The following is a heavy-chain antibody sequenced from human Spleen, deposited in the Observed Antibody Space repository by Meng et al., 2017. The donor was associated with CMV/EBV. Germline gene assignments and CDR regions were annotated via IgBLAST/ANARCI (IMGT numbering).Heavy chain of an antibody. CDR1: GFTFSSYW. V-gene: IGHV3-74*01. CDR3: AKDMGPDHGGSGWYYGMDV. J-gene: IGHJ6*02. D-gene: IGHD6-19*01. Sequence: GGSLRLSCAASGFTFSSYWMHWVRQAPGKGLVWVSRINSDGSSTSYADSVKGRFTISRDNAKNTLYLQMNSLRAEDTALYYCAKDMGPDHGGSGWYYGMDVWGQGTTVTVSS. CDR2: INSDGSST.